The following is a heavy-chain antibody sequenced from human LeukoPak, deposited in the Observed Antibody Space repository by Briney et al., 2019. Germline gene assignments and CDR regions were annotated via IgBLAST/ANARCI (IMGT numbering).Heavy chain of an antibody. CDR1: GFTFFSYG. CDR3: AKGPVSGSRSPLDY. Sequence: PGGSLRLSCAASGFTFFSYGMHWVRRAPGKGLEWVAGISYDGSNKYYVDSVKGRFTISRDNSKNTLYLEMISLRIEDTAVYYCAKGPVSGSRSPLDYWGQGTLVTVSS. V-gene: IGHV3-30*18. D-gene: IGHD1-26*01. J-gene: IGHJ4*02. CDR2: ISYDGSNK.